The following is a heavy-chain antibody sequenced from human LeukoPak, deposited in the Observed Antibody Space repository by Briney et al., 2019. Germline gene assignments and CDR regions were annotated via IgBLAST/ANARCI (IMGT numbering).Heavy chain of an antibody. J-gene: IGHJ5*02. Sequence: GSLRLSCAASGFTFDDYGMSWIRQPPGKGLEWIGEINHSGSTNYNPSLKSRVTISVDTSKNQFSLKLSSVTAADTAVYYCARPRGYSGYEWFNWFDPWGQGTLVTVSS. CDR1: GFTFDDYG. CDR2: INHSGST. V-gene: IGHV4-34*01. CDR3: ARPRGYSGYEWFNWFDP. D-gene: IGHD5-12*01.